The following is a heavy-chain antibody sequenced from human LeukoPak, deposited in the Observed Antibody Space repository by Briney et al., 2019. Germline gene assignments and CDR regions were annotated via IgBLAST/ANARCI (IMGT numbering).Heavy chain of an antibody. CDR1: GYSFTNYD. CDR3: ARVRDGYNDAYDI. V-gene: IGHV1-8*03. Sequence: ASVKVSCKASGYSFTNYDINWVRQATGQGLEWMGWMNPKSGDTGYSQKFQGRVFITRDTSINTAYMELSSLGSDDTAVYYCARVRDGYNDAYDIWGQGTMVTVPS. J-gene: IGHJ3*02. CDR2: MNPKSGDT. D-gene: IGHD5-24*01.